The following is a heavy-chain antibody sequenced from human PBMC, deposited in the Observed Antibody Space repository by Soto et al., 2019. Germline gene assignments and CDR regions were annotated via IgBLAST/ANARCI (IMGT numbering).Heavy chain of an antibody. J-gene: IGHJ5*02. CDR1: RGGVSTYD. D-gene: IGHD2-8*01. V-gene: IGHV4-59*02. Sequence: PSWSPSLTCTFSRGGVSTYDVDVVRQPPVKGLEWIGLIHYSGNSDYNPSLKSRVNFSVDTSENQFSLKLSSVTAADTAVYYCAKSRGSCSNGRCYVTSSLDPWGQPILGTVSS. CDR3: AKSRGSCSNGRCYVTSSLDP. CDR2: IHYSGNS.